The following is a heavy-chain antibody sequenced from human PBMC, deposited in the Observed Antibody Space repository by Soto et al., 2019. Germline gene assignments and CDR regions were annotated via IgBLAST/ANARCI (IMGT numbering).Heavy chain of an antibody. Sequence: QLQLQESGPGLVKPSETLSLTCTVSGGSLSGTTYYWGWIRQPPGKGLEWIGSITYSGSTYYNPSLKSRVTMSVDTSKNQFSLNLNSVTAADTAVYYCARRPYSSSSGGFNYWGQGTLVTVSS. J-gene: IGHJ4*02. D-gene: IGHD6-6*01. CDR2: ITYSGST. CDR1: GGSLSGTTYY. V-gene: IGHV4-39*01. CDR3: ARRPYSSSSGGFNY.